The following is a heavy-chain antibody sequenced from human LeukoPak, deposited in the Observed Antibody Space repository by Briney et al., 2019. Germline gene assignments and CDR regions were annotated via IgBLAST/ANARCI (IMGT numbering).Heavy chain of an antibody. CDR2: TSYHGRDK. Sequence: PGTSLRLSCAGSGFTFSSFAMHWVRQAPGKGLEWVAATSYHGRDKYYADAVSGRFTISRDNSKNTLHLEMNSLRTDDTAVYYCTKERGGGGRRINLMVGGYGPWGQGTQVTVSS. V-gene: IGHV3-30*04. CDR3: TKERGGGGRRINLMVGGYGP. CDR1: GFTFSSFA. D-gene: IGHD3-22*01. J-gene: IGHJ5*02.